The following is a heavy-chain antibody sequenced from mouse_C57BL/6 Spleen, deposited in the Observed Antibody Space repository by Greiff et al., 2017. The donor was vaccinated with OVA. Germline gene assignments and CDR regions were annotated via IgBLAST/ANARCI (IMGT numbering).Heavy chain of an antibody. V-gene: IGHV5-4*01. CDR1: GFTFSSYA. CDR2: ISDGGSYT. CDR3: AIDFITTVPYFDY. J-gene: IGHJ2*01. Sequence: EVQLVEPGGGLVKPGGSLKLSCAASGFTFSSYAMSWVRQTPEKRLEWVATISDGGSYTYYPDNVKGRFTISRDNAKNNLYLQMSHLTSEDTAMYYSAIDFITTVPYFDYWGQGTTRTVSS. D-gene: IGHD1-1*01.